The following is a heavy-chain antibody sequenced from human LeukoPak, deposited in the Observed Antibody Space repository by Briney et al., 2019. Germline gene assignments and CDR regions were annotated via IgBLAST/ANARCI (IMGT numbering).Heavy chain of an antibody. J-gene: IGHJ4*02. CDR2: ISSSSSYI. D-gene: IGHD3-9*01. CDR1: GFTFSSYS. V-gene: IGHV3-21*01. Sequence: GGSLRLSCVASGFTFSSYSMNWVRQAPGKGLEWVSSISSSSSYIYYADSVKGRFTISRDNAKNSLYLQMNSLRAEDTAVYYCASLKYYYILTGYYGDYWGQGTLVTVSS. CDR3: ASLKYYYILTGYYGDY.